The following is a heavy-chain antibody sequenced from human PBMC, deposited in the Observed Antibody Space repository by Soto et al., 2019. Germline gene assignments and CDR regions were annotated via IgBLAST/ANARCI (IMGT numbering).Heavy chain of an antibody. CDR2: IRSKAYGGTT. CDR3: TAHRSSITMRRGVIIGDYYYNGLDV. CDR1: RFTFGDFA. D-gene: IGHD3-10*01. J-gene: IGHJ6*02. V-gene: IGHV3-49*03. Sequence: GGSLRLSCADSRFTFGDFAVSWFRQAPGKGLEWVGFIRSKAYGGTTDYAASVKGRFTISRDDSKSIAHLQLNSLKTEDTATYYCTAHRSSITMRRGVIIGDYYYNGLDVWGQGTTVSVSS.